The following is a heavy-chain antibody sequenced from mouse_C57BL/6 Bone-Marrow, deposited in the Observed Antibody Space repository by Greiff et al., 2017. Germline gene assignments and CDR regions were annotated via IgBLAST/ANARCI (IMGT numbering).Heavy chain of an antibody. D-gene: IGHD1-1*01. Sequence: QVQLKQPGAELVKPGASVKLSCKASGYTFTSYWMHWVKQRPGQGLEWIGMIHPNSGSTNYNEKFKSKATLTVDKSSSTAYMQLSSLTSEDSAVYYCARRDSSYLLAYWGQGTLVTVSA. J-gene: IGHJ3*01. V-gene: IGHV1-64*01. CDR2: IHPNSGST. CDR1: GYTFTSYW. CDR3: ARRDSSYLLAY.